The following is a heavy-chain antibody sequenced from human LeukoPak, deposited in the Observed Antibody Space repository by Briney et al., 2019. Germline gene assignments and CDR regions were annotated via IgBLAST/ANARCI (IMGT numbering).Heavy chain of an antibody. J-gene: IGHJ4*02. CDR2: IKSKTDGGTT. Sequence: GGSLRLSCAASGFTFSNAWMSWVRQAPGKGLEWVGRIKSKTDGGTTDYAAPVKGRFTISRDDSKNTLYLQMNSLKTEDTAVYYCTTGTPYYDSSGYYGYWGQGTLVTVSS. CDR3: TTGTPYYDSSGYYGY. CDR1: GFTFSNAW. D-gene: IGHD3-22*01. V-gene: IGHV3-15*01.